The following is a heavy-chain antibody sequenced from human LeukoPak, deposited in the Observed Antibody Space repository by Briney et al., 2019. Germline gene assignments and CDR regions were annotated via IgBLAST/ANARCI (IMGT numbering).Heavy chain of an antibody. CDR3: ARDRVDYGDYVRADY. CDR1: GGSISSGDYY. CDR2: IYYSGST. J-gene: IGHJ4*02. D-gene: IGHD4-17*01. V-gene: IGHV4-30-4*01. Sequence: SETLSLTCTVSGGSISSGDYYWSWIRQPPGKGLEWIGYIYYSGSTYYNPSLKSRVTISVDTSKNQFSLKLSSVTAADTAVYYCARDRVDYGDYVRADYWGQGTLVTVSP.